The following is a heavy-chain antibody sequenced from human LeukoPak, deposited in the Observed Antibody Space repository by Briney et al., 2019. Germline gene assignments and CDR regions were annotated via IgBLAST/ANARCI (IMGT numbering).Heavy chain of an antibody. D-gene: IGHD3-16*02. CDR1: GFTCSTYV. V-gene: IGHV3-23*01. CDR3: ARLSSFAFDI. Sequence: GGSLRLSCAASGFTCSTYVMSWVRQAPGKGLEWLSLILHNGDSTYYADSVKGRFTISRHNSKNTLYLQMNSLRAEDTAVYYCARLSSFAFDIWGQGTMVTVSS. J-gene: IGHJ3*02. CDR2: ILHNGDST.